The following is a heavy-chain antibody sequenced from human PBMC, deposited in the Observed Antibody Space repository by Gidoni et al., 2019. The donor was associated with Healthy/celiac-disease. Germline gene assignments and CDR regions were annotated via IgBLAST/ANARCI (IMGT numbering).Heavy chain of an antibody. D-gene: IGHD6-19*01. CDR1: GFTFSSYS. CDR3: ARGGYSSGWYPEDY. CDR2: ISSSSSYI. Sequence: EVQLVASGGGLVKPGGSLRLSCAASGFTFSSYSMNWVRQAPGKGLEWVSSISSSSSYIYYADSVKGRFTISRDNAKNSLYLQMNSLRAEDTAVYYCARGGYSSGWYPEDYWGQGTLVTVSS. V-gene: IGHV3-21*01. J-gene: IGHJ4*02.